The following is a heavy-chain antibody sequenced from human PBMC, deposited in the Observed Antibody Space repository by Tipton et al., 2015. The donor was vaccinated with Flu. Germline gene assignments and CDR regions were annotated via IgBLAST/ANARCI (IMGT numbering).Heavy chain of an antibody. CDR1: GVSMSRSNYY. CDR3: ARRDYSNYVSEPKNWFDS. J-gene: IGHJ5*01. D-gene: IGHD4-11*01. Sequence: TLSLTCTVSGVSMSRSNYYWGWIRQPPGKGLEWIGNIYHTGNTYYNPSLKSRVTISVDRSKNQFSLKLSSVTAADTAVYYCARRDYSNYVSEPKNWFDSWGQGALVIVSS. V-gene: IGHV4-39*07. CDR2: IYHTGNT.